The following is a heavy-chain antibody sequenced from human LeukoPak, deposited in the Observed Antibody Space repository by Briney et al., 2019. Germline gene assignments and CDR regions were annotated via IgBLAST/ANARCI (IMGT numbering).Heavy chain of an antibody. CDR2: IYYSGSA. Sequence: SETLSLTCTVSGDSISSSSYYWGWIRQPPGKGLEWMGSIYYSGSAYYNPSLKSRGTISVDTSKNQFSLKLNSVTAADTAVYYCARHSYSSSPEGWFDPWGQGTLVTVSS. CDR3: ARHSYSSSPEGWFDP. V-gene: IGHV4-39*01. D-gene: IGHD6-6*01. CDR1: GDSISSSSYY. J-gene: IGHJ5*02.